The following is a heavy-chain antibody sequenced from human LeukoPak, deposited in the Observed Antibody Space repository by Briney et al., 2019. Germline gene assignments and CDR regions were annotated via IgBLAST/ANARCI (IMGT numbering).Heavy chain of an antibody. Sequence: AETLSLTCAVYGVSFSGYYLSWIRQPPGKGLEWIGEINHSGSTIYNPLLKSRVTISVDTSKNQFSLKLSSVTAADTAVYYCARAGGYGSGSYLYYWGQGTLVTVSS. J-gene: IGHJ4*02. V-gene: IGHV4-34*01. CDR1: GVSFSGYY. CDR3: ARAGGYGSGSYLYY. D-gene: IGHD3-10*01. CDR2: INHSGST.